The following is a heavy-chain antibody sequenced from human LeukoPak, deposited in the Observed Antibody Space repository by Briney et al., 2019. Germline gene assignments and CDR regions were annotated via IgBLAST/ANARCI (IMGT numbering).Heavy chain of an antibody. Sequence: GGSLRLSCAASGFTFSSYSMNWVRQAPGKGLEWVSSISSSSSSYIYYADSVKGRFTISRDNAKNSLYLQMNSLRAEDTAVYYCARDSGYCSGGSCYGDSGMFDPWGQGTLVTVSS. D-gene: IGHD2-15*01. CDR1: GFTFSSYS. J-gene: IGHJ5*02. CDR2: ISSSSSSYI. V-gene: IGHV3-21*01. CDR3: ARDSGYCSGGSCYGDSGMFDP.